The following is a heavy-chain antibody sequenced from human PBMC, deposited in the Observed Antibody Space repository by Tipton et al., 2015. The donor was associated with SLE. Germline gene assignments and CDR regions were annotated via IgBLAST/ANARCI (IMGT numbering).Heavy chain of an antibody. Sequence: TLSLTCAVYGGSFSGYFWTWIRQPPGKGLEWIGEVNYSGSTNYNPSLKSRVTISVDTSKNQFSLKLSSVTAADTAVYYCARVPPWIAIAFDIWGQGTMVTVSS. J-gene: IGHJ3*02. D-gene: IGHD5-12*01. V-gene: IGHV4-34*01. CDR2: VNYSGST. CDR1: GGSFSGYF. CDR3: ARVPPWIAIAFDI.